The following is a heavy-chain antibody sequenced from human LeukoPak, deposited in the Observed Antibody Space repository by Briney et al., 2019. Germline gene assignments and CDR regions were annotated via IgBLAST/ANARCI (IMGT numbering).Heavy chain of an antibody. CDR2: IYASGST. D-gene: IGHD2-2*01. J-gene: IGHJ4*02. CDR1: GDSISRYS. Sequence: PSETLSLTCTVSGDSISRYSCSWIRQPAGKGLEWIGLIYASGSTNYNPSLKSRLTMSVDTSMNQFSLKLNSVTAADTAVYYCGCSSTTWSAYFDYWGQGTLVTVSS. V-gene: IGHV4-4*07. CDR3: GCSSTTWSAYFDY.